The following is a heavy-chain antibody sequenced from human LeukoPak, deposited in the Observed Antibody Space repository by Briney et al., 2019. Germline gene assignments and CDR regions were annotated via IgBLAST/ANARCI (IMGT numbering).Heavy chain of an antibody. CDR3: AKDGRFCISGTCPPYYYSYMDV. D-gene: IGHD2-15*01. V-gene: IGHV3-30*04. J-gene: IGHJ6*03. CDR2: ISYDGSNK. Sequence: PGGSLRLSCAASGFTFSSYAMHWVRQAPGKGLEWVAVISYDGSNKYYAESVKGRFTISRDNSKNTLYLQMNSLRAEDTAVYFCAKDGRFCISGTCPPYYYSYMDVWGKGATVTVSS. CDR1: GFTFSSYA.